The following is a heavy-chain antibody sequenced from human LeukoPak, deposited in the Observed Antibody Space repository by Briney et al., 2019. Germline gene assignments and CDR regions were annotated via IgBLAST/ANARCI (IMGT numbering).Heavy chain of an antibody. Sequence: ASVKVSCKASGYTFTSHGISWVRQAPGQGLEWMGWISTYNGNTNYAQKFQGRVTITADESTSTAYMELSSLRSEDTAVYYCELMVRGVMVYWGQGTLVTVSS. CDR2: ISTYNGNT. J-gene: IGHJ4*02. D-gene: IGHD3-10*01. CDR1: GYTFTSHG. V-gene: IGHV1-18*01. CDR3: ELMVRGVMVY.